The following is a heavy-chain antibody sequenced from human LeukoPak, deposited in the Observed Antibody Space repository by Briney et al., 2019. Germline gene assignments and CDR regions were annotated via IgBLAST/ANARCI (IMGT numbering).Heavy chain of an antibody. D-gene: IGHD1-26*01. CDR2: IYYSGST. V-gene: IGHV4-59*01. CDR3: ASGSYLNWYDP. Sequence: SETLSLTCTVSGVSISSYYWSWIRQPPGKGLEWIGYIYYSGSTNYNPSLKSRVTISVDTSKNQFSLKLSSVTAADTAVYYCASGSYLNWYDPWGREPWSPSPQ. CDR1: GVSISSYY. J-gene: IGHJ5*02.